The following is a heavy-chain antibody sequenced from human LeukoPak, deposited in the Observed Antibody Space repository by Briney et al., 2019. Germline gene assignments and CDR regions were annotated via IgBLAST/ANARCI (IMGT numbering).Heavy chain of an antibody. CDR2: IWYDGSNK. V-gene: IGHV3-33*01. D-gene: IGHD2-2*01. Sequence: GGSLRLSCAASGFTFSSYGMHWVRQAPGKGLEWVAVIWYDGSNKYYADSVKGRFTISRDNSKNTLYLQMNSLRAEDTAVYYCARVDSQLDLINCSSTSCYDYYYYYGMDVWGKGTTVTVSS. CDR3: ARVDSQLDLINCSSTSCYDYYYYYGMDV. J-gene: IGHJ6*04. CDR1: GFTFSSYG.